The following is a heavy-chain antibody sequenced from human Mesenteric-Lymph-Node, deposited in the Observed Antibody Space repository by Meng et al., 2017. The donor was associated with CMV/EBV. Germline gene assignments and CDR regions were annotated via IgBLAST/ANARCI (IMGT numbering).Heavy chain of an antibody. J-gene: IGHJ6*02. Sequence: SETLSLTCTVSGGSLSSYYWSWIRQPPGKGLEWIGYIYYTGSTNYNPSLKSRVTISIDTSKNQFSLKLSSVTAADTAVYYCARDTTIFGAENYGMDVWGQGTTVTVSS. V-gene: IGHV4-59*01. CDR3: ARDTTIFGAENYGMDV. D-gene: IGHD3-3*01. CDR1: GGSLSSYY. CDR2: IYYTGST.